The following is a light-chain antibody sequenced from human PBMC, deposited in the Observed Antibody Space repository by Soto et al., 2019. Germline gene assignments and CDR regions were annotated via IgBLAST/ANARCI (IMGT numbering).Light chain of an antibody. CDR2: GNI. CDR1: SSNIGAGYD. V-gene: IGLV1-40*01. J-gene: IGLJ2*01. Sequence: QSVLTQPPSVSGAPGQRVTISCTGSSSNIGAGYDVHWYQHLPGTAPKLLIYGNINRPSGVPDRFSGSKSDTSASLAITGLQAEDEADYYCQSYDSSLSVVFGGGTKLTV. CDR3: QSYDSSLSVV.